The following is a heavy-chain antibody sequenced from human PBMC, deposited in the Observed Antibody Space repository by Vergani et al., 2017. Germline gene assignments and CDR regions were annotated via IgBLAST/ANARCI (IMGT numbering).Heavy chain of an antibody. Sequence: QVQLVQSGAEVKKPGASVKVSCKASGYTFTGYYMHWVRQAPGQGLEWMGWINPNSGGTNYAQKFQGRVTMTRDTSISTAYMELSRLRSDDTAVYYCARDGRYDYVWGSYRSWAYWGQGTLVTVSS. V-gene: IGHV1-2*02. CDR3: ARDGRYDYVWGSYRSWAY. D-gene: IGHD3-16*02. J-gene: IGHJ4*02. CDR1: GYTFTGYY. CDR2: INPNSGGT.